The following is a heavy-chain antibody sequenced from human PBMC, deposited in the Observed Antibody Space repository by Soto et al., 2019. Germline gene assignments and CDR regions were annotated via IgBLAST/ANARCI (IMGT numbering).Heavy chain of an antibody. D-gene: IGHD6-13*01. CDR2: IYYSGST. Sequence: ETLSLTCTVSGGSISSYYWSWIRQPPGKGLEWIGYIYYSGSTNYNPSLKSRVTISVDTSKNQFSLKLSSVTAADTAVYYCAREFGQQLGWFDPWGQGTLVTVPS. J-gene: IGHJ5*02. CDR1: GGSISSYY. CDR3: AREFGQQLGWFDP. V-gene: IGHV4-59*01.